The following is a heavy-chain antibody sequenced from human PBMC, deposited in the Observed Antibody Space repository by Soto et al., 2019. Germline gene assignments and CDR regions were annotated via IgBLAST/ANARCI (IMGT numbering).Heavy chain of an antibody. CDR2: FDPEDGET. CDR3: AGYGDYENYFDY. Sequence: ASVKVSCKVSGYTLTELSMHWVRQAPGKGLEWMGGFDPEDGETIYAQKFQGRVTMTEDTSTDTAYMELSSLRSEETAVYYCAGYGDYENYFDYWGQGTLVTVSS. J-gene: IGHJ4*02. D-gene: IGHD4-17*01. V-gene: IGHV1-24*01. CDR1: GYTLTELS.